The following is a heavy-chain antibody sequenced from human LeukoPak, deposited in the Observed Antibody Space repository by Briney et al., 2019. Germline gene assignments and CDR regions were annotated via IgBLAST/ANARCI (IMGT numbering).Heavy chain of an antibody. Sequence: ASVKVSCKASGYTFTGYYMHWVRQAPGQGLEWMGWINPNSGGTNYAQKFQGRVTMTRDTSISTAYMELSRLRSDDTAVYYCARGPRITGTRSPCKNWGQGTLVTVSS. V-gene: IGHV1-2*02. D-gene: IGHD1-7*01. CDR3: ARGPRITGTRSPCKN. CDR1: GYTFTGYY. J-gene: IGHJ4*02. CDR2: INPNSGGT.